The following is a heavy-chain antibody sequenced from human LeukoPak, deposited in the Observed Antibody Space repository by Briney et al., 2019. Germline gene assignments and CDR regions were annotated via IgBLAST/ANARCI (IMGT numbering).Heavy chain of an antibody. V-gene: IGHV1-69*13. Sequence: EASVKVSCKASGYTFTSYGFSWVRQAPGQGLEWMGGIIPIFGTANYAQKFQGRVTITADESTSTAYMELSSLRSEDTAVYYCARSPGITKGQFDPWGQGTLVTVSS. CDR2: IIPIFGTA. CDR3: ARSPGITKGQFDP. CDR1: GYTFTSYG. D-gene: IGHD3-10*01. J-gene: IGHJ5*02.